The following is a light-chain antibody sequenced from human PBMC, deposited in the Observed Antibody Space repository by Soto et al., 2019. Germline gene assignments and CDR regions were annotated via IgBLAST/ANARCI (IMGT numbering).Light chain of an antibody. Sequence: QSALTQPASVSGSLGQSITISCTGSSSDVGTYYFVSWYQQHPGKVPKLMIYEGTKRPSGVSDRFSGSKSGNTASMTISGLQAEDEANNYCCSYAGNNIFVFGTGTKLTVL. CDR3: CSYAGNNIFV. CDR2: EGT. J-gene: IGLJ1*01. CDR1: SSDVGTYYF. V-gene: IGLV2-23*01.